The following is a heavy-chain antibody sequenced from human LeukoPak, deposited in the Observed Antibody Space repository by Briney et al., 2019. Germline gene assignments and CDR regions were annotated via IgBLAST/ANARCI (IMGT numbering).Heavy chain of an antibody. CDR2: FDPEDGET. Sequence: ASVKVSCKASGGTFSSYAISWVRQAPGQGLEWMGGFDPEDGETIYAQKFQGRVTMTEDTSTDTAYMELSSLRSEDTAVYYCATAPYGSGSRIDYWGQGTLVTVSS. V-gene: IGHV1-24*01. CDR1: GGTFSSYA. CDR3: ATAPYGSGSRIDY. J-gene: IGHJ4*02. D-gene: IGHD3-10*01.